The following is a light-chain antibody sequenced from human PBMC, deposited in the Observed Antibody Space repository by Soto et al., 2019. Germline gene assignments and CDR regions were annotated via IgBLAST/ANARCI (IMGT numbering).Light chain of an antibody. CDR2: GHN. CDR3: QSYDSSLSGSGV. J-gene: IGLJ3*02. CDR1: SSNLGAGYD. V-gene: IGLV1-40*01. Sequence: QSVLTQPPSVSGAPGQRVTISCTGNSSNLGAGYDVHWYQQLPGTAPKLVIYGHNNRPSGVPDRFFGSKSGTSASLTIIGLQAEDEADYYCQSYDSSLSGSGVFGGGTKLTVL.